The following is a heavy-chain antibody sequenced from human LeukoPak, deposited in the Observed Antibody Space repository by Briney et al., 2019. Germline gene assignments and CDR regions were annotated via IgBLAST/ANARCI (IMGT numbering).Heavy chain of an antibody. Sequence: PSETPSLTCSISGVSISNYYWSWIRQPAGKGLEWIGRIYISGNTNYNPSLKSRVSMSVDTSKNQFSLKLSSVTAADTAVYYCARAHEWEPPAYAFDIWGQGTMVTVSS. D-gene: IGHD1-26*01. CDR1: GVSISNYY. CDR3: ARAHEWEPPAYAFDI. CDR2: IYISGNT. J-gene: IGHJ3*02. V-gene: IGHV4-4*07.